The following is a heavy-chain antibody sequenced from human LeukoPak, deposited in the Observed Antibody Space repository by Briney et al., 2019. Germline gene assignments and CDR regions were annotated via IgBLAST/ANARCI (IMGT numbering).Heavy chain of an antibody. J-gene: IGHJ6*02. CDR2: IYYSGST. CDR3: ARVYKYYESSGYYPYYGMDV. CDR1: GGSISSGDSY. V-gene: IGHV4-31*03. D-gene: IGHD3-22*01. Sequence: SETLSLTCTVSGGSISSGDSYWSWIRQHPGKGLECIVYIYYSGSTYYNPSLKSRVIISVDTSKNQFSLKLSSVTAADTAVYYCARVYKYYESSGYYPYYGMDVWGQGTTVTVSS.